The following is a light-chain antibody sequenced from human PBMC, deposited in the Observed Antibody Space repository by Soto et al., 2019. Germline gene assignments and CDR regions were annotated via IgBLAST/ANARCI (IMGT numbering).Light chain of an antibody. Sequence: EIVMTQSPATLSVSPGERATLSCRASQSISSKLAWYQQKPGQAPRLLMYGASTRATGIPARFSGSGSGTEFTLPLTSLQSEDFAVYYCQEYDNWHPITFGGGTKVEIK. V-gene: IGKV3-15*01. CDR1: QSISSK. CDR2: GAS. J-gene: IGKJ4*01. CDR3: QEYDNWHPIT.